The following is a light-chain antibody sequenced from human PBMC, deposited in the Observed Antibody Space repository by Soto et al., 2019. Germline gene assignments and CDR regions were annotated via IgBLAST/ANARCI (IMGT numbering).Light chain of an antibody. J-gene: IGKJ2*01. CDR2: DAS. V-gene: IGKV3-11*01. Sequence: EIVLTQSPATLSLSPGERATLSYRASQSVSSYLAWYQQKPGQAPRLLIYDASNRATGIPARFSGSGSGTDFTLTISSLGPEDFAVYYCQQRSNWRTFGQGTKLEIK. CDR3: QQRSNWRT. CDR1: QSVSSY.